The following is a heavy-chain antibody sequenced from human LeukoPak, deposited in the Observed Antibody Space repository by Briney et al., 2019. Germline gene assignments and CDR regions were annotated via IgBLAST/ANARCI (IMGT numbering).Heavy chain of an antibody. V-gene: IGHV3-53*01. CDR3: ARASWPLGSYYMDV. CDR1: GFTVSSNS. CDR2: IYSGST. J-gene: IGHJ6*03. Sequence: GGSLRLSCTVSGFTVSSNSMSWVRQAPGKGLEWVSFIYSGSTHYSDSVKGRFTISRDNAKKSLFLQMNSLRAEDTAVYYCARASWPLGSYYMDVWGKGTTVTISS. D-gene: IGHD3-10*01.